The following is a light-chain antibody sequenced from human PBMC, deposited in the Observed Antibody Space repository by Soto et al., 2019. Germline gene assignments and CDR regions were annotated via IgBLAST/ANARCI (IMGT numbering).Light chain of an antibody. CDR3: QQRNNFRWT. CDR1: QSASNF. J-gene: IGKJ1*01. CDR2: DAF. V-gene: IGKV3-11*01. Sequence: IVLTQSPATLSLSPGERATLSCRASQSASNFLAWYQHSPGQAPRLLIYDAFTRAPGVPARFSGSASGTDFTLTISSLEPEDFAVYYCQQRNNFRWTFGQGAKVDI.